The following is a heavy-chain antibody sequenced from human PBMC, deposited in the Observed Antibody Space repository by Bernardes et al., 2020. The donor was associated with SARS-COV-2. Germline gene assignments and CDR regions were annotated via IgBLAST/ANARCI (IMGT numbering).Heavy chain of an antibody. CDR3: AGSSCGIDCYIGGLRSWDYGMDV. J-gene: IGHJ6*02. CDR2: IYSSGIS. CDR1: GASISSSNYY. V-gene: IGHV4-39*01. Sequence: SETLSLTCTVSGASISSSNYYWGWLRQPPGKGLEWIGSIYSSGISYYNPSLQSRVGASVDTSKNQFSLRLSFVTAADTAVYYCAGSSCGIDCYIGGLRSWDYGMDVWGQGTTVTVSS. D-gene: IGHD2-21*01.